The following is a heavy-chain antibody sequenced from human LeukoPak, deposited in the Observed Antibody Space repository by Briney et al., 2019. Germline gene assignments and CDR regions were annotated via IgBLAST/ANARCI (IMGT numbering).Heavy chain of an antibody. J-gene: IGHJ4*02. V-gene: IGHV3-30*18. D-gene: IGHD3-10*01. CDR3: AKVSQWFGELSCPDY. Sequence: GGSLRLSCAASGFTCSSYGMHRVRQAPGQVLEGVAIISYDGSNKYYADSVKGRFTISRDNSKNTLYLQMNSLRAEDTAVYYCAKVSQWFGELSCPDYWGQGTLVTVSS. CDR2: ISYDGSNK. CDR1: GFTCSSYG.